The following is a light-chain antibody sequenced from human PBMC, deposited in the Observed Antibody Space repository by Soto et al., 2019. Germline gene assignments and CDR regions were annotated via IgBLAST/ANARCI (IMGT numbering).Light chain of an antibody. J-gene: IGLJ1*01. CDR3: SSYAGSNNPYV. CDR2: EVN. CDR1: SSDVGDYNF. V-gene: IGLV2-8*01. Sequence: QSALTQPPSASGSPGQSVTISCTGTSSDVGDYNFVSWYQQYPGKAPKLMIYEVNKRPLGVPDRFSGSKSGNTASLTVSGLQAEDEADYYCSSYAGSNNPYVFGTGTKVTVL.